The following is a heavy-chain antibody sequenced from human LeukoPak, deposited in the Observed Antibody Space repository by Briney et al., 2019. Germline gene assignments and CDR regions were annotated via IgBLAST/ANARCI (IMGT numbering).Heavy chain of an antibody. CDR2: IKQDGSEK. V-gene: IGHV3-7*01. D-gene: IGHD3-16*01. CDR1: GFTFSSYW. CDR3: AKNWVWEEVAFDI. Sequence: RGSLRLSCAASGFTFSSYWMSWVRQAPGKGLEWVANIKQDGSEKYYVDSVKGRFTIARDNAKNSLYLQMNSLRAEDTAVYYCAKNWVWEEVAFDIWGQGTMVTVSS. J-gene: IGHJ3*02.